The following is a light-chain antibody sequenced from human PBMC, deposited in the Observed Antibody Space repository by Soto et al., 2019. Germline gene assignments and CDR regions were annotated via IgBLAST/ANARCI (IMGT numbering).Light chain of an antibody. V-gene: IGKV3-11*01. CDR1: QSVISY. J-gene: IGKJ5*01. CDR2: DAS. CDR3: QQHSNRSPIT. Sequence: EIVWTQSPATLSLSPGGRATLACRSSQSVISYLAWYQQKPGQAPRRLIYDASNRATGSPARCSGGRGAADFSPTTISREQEDYAAYYCQQHSNRSPITFGQGTRLEIK.